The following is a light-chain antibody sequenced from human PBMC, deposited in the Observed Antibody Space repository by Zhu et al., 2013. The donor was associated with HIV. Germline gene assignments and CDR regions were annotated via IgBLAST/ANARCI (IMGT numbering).Light chain of an antibody. Sequence: QSALTQPPSASGSPGQSLTISCTGTSSDVGGYNYVSWYQQRPGKAPKLMIYEVSNRPSGVSNRFSGSKSGNTASLSISGLQAEDEADYYCSSYTSSSTSVVFGGGTKLTVL. CDR2: EVS. CDR3: SSYTSSSTSVV. V-gene: IGLV2-14*01. CDR1: SSDVGGYNY. J-gene: IGLJ2*01.